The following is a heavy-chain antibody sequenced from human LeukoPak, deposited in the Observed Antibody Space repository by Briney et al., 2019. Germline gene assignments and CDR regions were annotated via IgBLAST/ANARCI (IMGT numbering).Heavy chain of an antibody. CDR2: IYYSGST. CDR3: ARRAIFEGPFDY. D-gene: IGHD3-3*01. V-gene: IGHV4-39*01. CDR1: GGSISSSSYY. Sequence: PSETLSLTCTVSGGSISSSSYYWGWIRQPPGKGLERIGSIYYSGSTYYNPSLKSRVTISVDTSKNQFSLKLSSVTAADTAVYYCARRAIFEGPFDYWGQGTLVTVSS. J-gene: IGHJ4*02.